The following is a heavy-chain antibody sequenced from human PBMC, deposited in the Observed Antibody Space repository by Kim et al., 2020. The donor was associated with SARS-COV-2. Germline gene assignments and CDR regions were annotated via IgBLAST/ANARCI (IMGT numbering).Heavy chain of an antibody. CDR2: INHSGST. Sequence: SETLSLTCAVYGGSFSGYYWSWIRQPPGKGLEWIGEINHSGSTNYNPSLKSRVTISVDTSKNQFSLKLSSVTAADTAVYYCARRRGGPYYYYGMDVWGQGTTVTVSS. J-gene: IGHJ6*02. CDR3: ARRRGGPYYYYGMDV. CDR1: GGSFSGYY. V-gene: IGHV4-34*01.